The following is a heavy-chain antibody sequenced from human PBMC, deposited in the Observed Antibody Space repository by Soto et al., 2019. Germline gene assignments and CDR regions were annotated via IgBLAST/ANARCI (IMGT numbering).Heavy chain of an antibody. D-gene: IGHD2-15*01. CDR3: ATSYGEYCSGGSCYWDAFDI. V-gene: IGHV3-30*03. CDR1: GFTFSSYG. Sequence: GGSLRLSCAASGFTFSSYGMHWVRQAPGKGLEWVAVISYDGSNKYYADSVKGRFTISRDNSKNTLYLQMNSLRAEDTAVYYCATSYGEYCSGGSCYWDAFDIWGQGTMVTVSS. J-gene: IGHJ3*02. CDR2: ISYDGSNK.